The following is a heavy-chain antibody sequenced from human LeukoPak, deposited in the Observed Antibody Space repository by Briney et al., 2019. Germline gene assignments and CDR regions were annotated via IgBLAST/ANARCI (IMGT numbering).Heavy chain of an antibody. V-gene: IGHV4-39*07. CDR3: ARDRDSSSFDY. Sequence: QPSETLSLTCTVSGGSISSSSYYWGWIRQPPGKGPEWIGSIYYSGSTYYNPSLKSRVTISVDTSKNQFSLKLSSVTAADTAVYYCARDRDSSSFDYWGQGTLVTVSS. J-gene: IGHJ4*02. CDR1: GGSISSSSYY. CDR2: IYYSGST. D-gene: IGHD6-6*01.